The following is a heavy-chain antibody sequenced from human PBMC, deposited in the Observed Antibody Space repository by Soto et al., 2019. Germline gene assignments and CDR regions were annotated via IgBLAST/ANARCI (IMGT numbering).Heavy chain of an antibody. Sequence: EVQLVESGGGLVKPGGSLRLSCAASGFTFSSYSMNWVRQAPGKGLEWVSSISSSSSYIYYADSVKGRFTISRDNAKNSLYLQMNSLRAEDTAVYYCASHLIYCSSTSCYRWYFDLWGRGTPVTVSS. D-gene: IGHD2-2*02. V-gene: IGHV3-21*01. CDR3: ASHLIYCSSTSCYRWYFDL. CDR1: GFTFSSYS. CDR2: ISSSSSYI. J-gene: IGHJ2*01.